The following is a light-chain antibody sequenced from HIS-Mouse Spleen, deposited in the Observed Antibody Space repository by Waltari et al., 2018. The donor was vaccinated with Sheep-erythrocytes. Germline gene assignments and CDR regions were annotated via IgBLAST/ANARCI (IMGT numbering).Light chain of an antibody. CDR1: SSNIGSTT. J-gene: IGLJ3*02. CDR2: SNN. Sequence: QSVLTQPPSASGTPGQRVTISCSGSSSNIGSTTVTWYQQLPGTAPKLLIYSNNQRPSGVPDRFSGSKSGTSASLAISGLQSEDEADYYCAAWDDSLKEVFGGGTKLTVL. CDR3: AAWDDSLKEV. V-gene: IGLV1-44*01.